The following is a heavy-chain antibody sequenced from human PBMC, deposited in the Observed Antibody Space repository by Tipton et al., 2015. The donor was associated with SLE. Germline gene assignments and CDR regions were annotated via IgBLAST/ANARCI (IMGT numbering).Heavy chain of an antibody. CDR3: AKESSGYPG. V-gene: IGHV3-23*01. Sequence: SLRLSCAASGFTFSIYTMSWVRQAPGKGLEWVSSIIGGGGSTFYADSVKGRFTISRHNSKNMLFLQMNSLRAEDTAVYYCAKESSGYPGWGQGTLVTVSS. D-gene: IGHD3-22*01. CDR1: GFTFSIYT. J-gene: IGHJ4*02. CDR2: IIGGGGST.